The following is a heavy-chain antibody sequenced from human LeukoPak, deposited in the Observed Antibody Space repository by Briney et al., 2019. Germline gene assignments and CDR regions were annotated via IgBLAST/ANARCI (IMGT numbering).Heavy chain of an antibody. D-gene: IGHD6-25*01. Sequence: GESLKISCKGSGYIFSNYWINWVRQVPGKGLGWMGIIYPGDTDTKYSPSFQGQVTISVAKSISTAYLQWSSLKAADTAMYFCARSSAAGSHDPFDIWGQGTMVIVSS. CDR2: IYPGDTDT. CDR1: GYIFSNYW. V-gene: IGHV5-51*01. J-gene: IGHJ3*02. CDR3: ARSSAAGSHDPFDI.